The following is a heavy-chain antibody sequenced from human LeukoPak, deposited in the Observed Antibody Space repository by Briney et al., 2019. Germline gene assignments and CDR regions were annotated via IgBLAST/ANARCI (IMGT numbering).Heavy chain of an antibody. J-gene: IGHJ4*02. Sequence: GGSLRLSCAASGFTFSSYGMHWVRQAPGKGLEGVAFIRYDGSNKYYAESVKGRFTISRDNSKNTLYLQMNSLRAEDTAVYYCAKAGVVPAAIWYFDYWGQGTLVTVSS. CDR1: GFTFSSYG. CDR3: AKAGVVPAAIWYFDY. D-gene: IGHD2-2*01. V-gene: IGHV3-30*02. CDR2: IRYDGSNK.